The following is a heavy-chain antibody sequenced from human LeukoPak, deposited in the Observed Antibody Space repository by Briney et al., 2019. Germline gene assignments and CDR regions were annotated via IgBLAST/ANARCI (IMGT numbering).Heavy chain of an antibody. J-gene: IGHJ5*02. V-gene: IGHV4-59*01. CDR1: GGSINSYF. Sequence: SETLSLTCIVSGGSINSYFWTWIRHPPGKGLQWIGYIYYTGSTNYNPSLKSRVTISLDTSKNQFSLDLRSVTAADTAVYYCARGGSSSSVWFDPWGPGTLVTVSS. CDR3: ARGGSSSSVWFDP. CDR2: IYYTGST. D-gene: IGHD6-13*01.